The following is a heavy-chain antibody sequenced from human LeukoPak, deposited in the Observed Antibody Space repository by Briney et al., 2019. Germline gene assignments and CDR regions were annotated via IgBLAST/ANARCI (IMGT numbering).Heavy chain of an antibody. CDR3: ASPNYYDSSGYYEAFDI. CDR1: GGTFSSYA. V-gene: IGHV1-69*04. CDR2: IMPILGIA. J-gene: IGHJ3*02. D-gene: IGHD3-22*01. Sequence: SVKVSCKASGGTFSSYAISWVRQAPGQGLEWMGRIMPILGIANYAQKFQGRVTITADKSTSTAYMELSSLRSEDTAVYYCASPNYYDSSGYYEAFDIWGQGTMVTVSS.